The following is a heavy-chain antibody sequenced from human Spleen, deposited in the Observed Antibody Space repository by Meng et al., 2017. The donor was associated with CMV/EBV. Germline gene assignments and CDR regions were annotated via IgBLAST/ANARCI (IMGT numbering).Heavy chain of an antibody. J-gene: IGHJ3*02. Sequence: GESLKISCAASGFTFSSYSMNWVRQAPGKGLEWVSFISSSSNYIYYADSVKGRFTISIDNAKNSLSPQMNSRRGEDTAVYYCARARSCSTTPCPRAAFDIWGQGTTVTVSS. D-gene: IGHD2-2*01. V-gene: IGHV3-21*01. CDR3: ARARSCSTTPCPRAAFDI. CDR1: GFTFSSYS. CDR2: ISSSSNYI.